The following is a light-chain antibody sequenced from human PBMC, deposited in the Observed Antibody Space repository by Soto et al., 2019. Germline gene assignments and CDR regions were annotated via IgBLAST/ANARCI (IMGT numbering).Light chain of an antibody. Sequence: QSALTQPASVSGSPGQSSTISCHGTSSDVGAYKYVSWFQQYPGKAPKLLIYEVSYRPSGVAVHFSGSKSGNTASLTISGLQAEDGADFYFDSFTGSSNWVFGRGTKLTVL. CDR1: SSDVGAYKY. V-gene: IGLV2-14*01. J-gene: IGLJ3*02. CDR2: EVS. CDR3: DSFTGSSNWV.